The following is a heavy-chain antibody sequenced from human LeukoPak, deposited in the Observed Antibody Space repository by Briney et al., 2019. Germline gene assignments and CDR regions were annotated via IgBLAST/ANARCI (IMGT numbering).Heavy chain of an antibody. CDR2: MYTSGST. CDR1: GGSISTYY. D-gene: IGHD1-26*01. V-gene: IGHV4-4*07. CDR3: ARDSGSYLH. J-gene: IGHJ4*02. Sequence: SETLSLTCTVSGGSISTYYWSWVRQPPGKGLEWIGRMYTSGSTNYNPSLKSRVAMSVDTSKNQFSLKLSSVTAADTAVYYCARDSGSYLHWGQGTLVTVSS.